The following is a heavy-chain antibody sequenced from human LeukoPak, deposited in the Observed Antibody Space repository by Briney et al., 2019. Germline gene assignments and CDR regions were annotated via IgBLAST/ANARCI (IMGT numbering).Heavy chain of an antibody. CDR1: GFTFSSYG. V-gene: IGHV3-30*02. J-gene: IGHJ4*02. CDR2: IRYDGSNK. CDR3: AKDTGYSYGTPDY. Sequence: PGGSLRLSCAASGFTFSSYGMHWVRQAPGKGLEWVAFIRYDGSNKYYADSVKGRFTISRDNSKNTLYLQMNSLRAEDTAVYYCAKDTGYSYGTPDYWGQGTLVTVSS. D-gene: IGHD5-18*01.